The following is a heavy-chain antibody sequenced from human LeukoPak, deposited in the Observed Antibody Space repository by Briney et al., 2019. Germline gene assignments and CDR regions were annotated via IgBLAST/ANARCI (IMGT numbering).Heavy chain of an antibody. V-gene: IGHV3-43*01. Sequence: PGGSLRLSCAASGFTFDEYTMHWVRQAPGRGLEWVSLISWDGGTTYYANSVKGRFTISRDNSKNSLYLQMNSLRTEDTALYYCAKAGSEVRIYNYMDVWGKGTTVTVSS. CDR2: ISWDGGTT. J-gene: IGHJ6*03. CDR1: GFTFDEYT. CDR3: AKAGSEVRIYNYMDV. D-gene: IGHD1-14*01.